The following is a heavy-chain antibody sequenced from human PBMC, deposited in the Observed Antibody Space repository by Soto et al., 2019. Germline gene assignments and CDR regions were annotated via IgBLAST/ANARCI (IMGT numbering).Heavy chain of an antibody. D-gene: IGHD6-13*01. J-gene: IGHJ4*02. CDR2: ISGSGGST. Sequence: EVPLLESGGGLVQPGGSLRLSCAASGFTFSSYAMSWVRQAPGKGLEWVSAISGSGGSTYYADSVKGRFTISRDNSKSSLYLQMNSLRADDTAVYYCAKENGYSSSWFAFDYWGQGALVTVSS. CDR3: AKENGYSSSWFAFDY. CDR1: GFTFSSYA. V-gene: IGHV3-23*01.